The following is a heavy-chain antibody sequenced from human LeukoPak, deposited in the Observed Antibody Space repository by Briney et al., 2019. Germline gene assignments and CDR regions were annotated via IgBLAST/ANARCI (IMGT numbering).Heavy chain of an antibody. CDR2: IYPGDSDT. V-gene: IGHV5-51*01. Sequence: GESLKISCKGSGYSFVSYWIGWVRLTPEKGLEWVGNIYPGDSDTRYSPSFQGQVTISADKSTNTAYLEWNSLKTSDTAIYYCARDYCGGDCRDTFDFWGQGTMVTVSS. CDR3: ARDYCGGDCRDTFDF. D-gene: IGHD2-21*02. J-gene: IGHJ3*01. CDR1: GYSFVSYW.